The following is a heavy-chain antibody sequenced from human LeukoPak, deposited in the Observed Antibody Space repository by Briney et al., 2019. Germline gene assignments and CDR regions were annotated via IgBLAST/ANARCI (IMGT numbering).Heavy chain of an antibody. CDR3: ARDRGDSSGWYSAFDI. Sequence: PGGSLRLSCAASGFTFSSYSMNWVRQAPGKGLEWVSSISSSSSYIYYADSVKGRFTIPRDNAKNSLYLQMNSLRAEDTAVYYCARDRGDSSGWYSAFDIWGQGTMVTVSS. CDR2: ISSSSSYI. V-gene: IGHV3-21*01. CDR1: GFTFSSYS. J-gene: IGHJ3*02. D-gene: IGHD6-19*01.